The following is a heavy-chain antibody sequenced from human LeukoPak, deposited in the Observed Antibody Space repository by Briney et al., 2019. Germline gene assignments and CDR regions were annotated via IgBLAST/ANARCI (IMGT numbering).Heavy chain of an antibody. CDR1: GGSISSYY. D-gene: IGHD2-2*01. CDR3: AREDIVVVPAATFRTYYYYGMDV. CDR2: IYYSGST. Sequence: SETLSLTSTVSGGSISSYYWSWIRQPPGKGLEWIGYIYYSGSTNYNPSLKSRVTISVDTSKNQFSLKLSSVTAADTAVYYCAREDIVVVPAATFRTYYYYGMDVWGQGTTVTVSS. J-gene: IGHJ6*02. V-gene: IGHV4-59*08.